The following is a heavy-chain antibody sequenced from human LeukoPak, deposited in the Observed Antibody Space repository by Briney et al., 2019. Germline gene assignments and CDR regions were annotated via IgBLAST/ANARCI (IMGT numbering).Heavy chain of an antibody. CDR2: MYYSGST. D-gene: IGHD2-15*01. Sequence: SETLSLTCTVSGGSISNSSYYWGWIRQPPGKGLEWIGSMYYSGSTYYNPSLKSRATISVDTSKNQFSLKLSSVTAADTAGYYCARNGRKGTINPSYWGQGTLVTVSS. CDR3: ARNGRKGTINPSY. V-gene: IGHV4-39*01. J-gene: IGHJ4*02. CDR1: GGSISNSSYY.